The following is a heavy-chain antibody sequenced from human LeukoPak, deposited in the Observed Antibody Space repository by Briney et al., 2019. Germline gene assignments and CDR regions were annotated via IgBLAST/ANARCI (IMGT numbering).Heavy chain of an antibody. CDR2: ISGSGGST. CDR3: AKVDERITIFGVVEDYYYYMDV. D-gene: IGHD3-3*01. V-gene: IGHV3-23*01. Sequence: GGSLRLSCAASGFTFSSYAMSWVRQAPGKGLEWVSAISGSGGSTYYADSVKGRFTISRDNSKNTLYLQMNSLRAEDTAVYYCAKVDERITIFGVVEDYYYYMDVWGKGTTVTVSS. J-gene: IGHJ6*03. CDR1: GFTFSSYA.